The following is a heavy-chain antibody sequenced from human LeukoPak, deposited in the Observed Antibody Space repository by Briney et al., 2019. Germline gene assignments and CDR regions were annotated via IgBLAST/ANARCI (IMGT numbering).Heavy chain of an antibody. CDR1: GGSISSGGYS. D-gene: IGHD6-6*01. Sequence: PSQTLSLTCAVSGGSISSGGYSWSWIRQPPGKGLEWIGYIYHSGSTYYNPSLKSRVTISVDRSKNQFSLKLSSVTAADTAVYYCARRIAARYFDYWGQGTLVTVSS. V-gene: IGHV4-30-2*01. CDR3: ARRIAARYFDY. CDR2: IYHSGST. J-gene: IGHJ4*02.